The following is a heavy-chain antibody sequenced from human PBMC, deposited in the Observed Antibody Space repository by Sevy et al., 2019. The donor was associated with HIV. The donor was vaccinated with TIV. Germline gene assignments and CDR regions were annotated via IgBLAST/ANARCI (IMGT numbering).Heavy chain of an antibody. CDR1: GFTFSSYG. J-gene: IGHJ4*02. CDR3: AKGWDWGVVVTAPPDY. D-gene: IGHD2-21*02. CDR2: ISFDGSNK. V-gene: IGHV3-30*18. Sequence: GGSLRLSCAASGFTFSSYGMHWVRQAPDKGLEWVAIISFDGSNKYYGDSVKGRFTISRDNSKNTLYLKMNSLRVEDTAVYYCAKGWDWGVVVTAPPDYWGQGTLVTVSS.